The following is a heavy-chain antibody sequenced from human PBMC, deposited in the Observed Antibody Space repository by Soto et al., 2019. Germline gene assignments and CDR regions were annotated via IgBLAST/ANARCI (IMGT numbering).Heavy chain of an antibody. D-gene: IGHD3-3*01. CDR2: INGYTGNT. J-gene: IGHJ6*02. CDR1: GYTFTSYG. Sequence: QVQLVQSGAEVKKPGASVKVSCKASGYTFTSYGFSWVRQAPGQGLEWMGRINGYTGNTHYAQKFQGRVTMTTDTPTSTASMQLCTLISYDTAVYYCTRSCVAGKRGIDVWRQGTTVTVSS. V-gene: IGHV1-18*01. CDR3: TRSCVAGKRGIDV.